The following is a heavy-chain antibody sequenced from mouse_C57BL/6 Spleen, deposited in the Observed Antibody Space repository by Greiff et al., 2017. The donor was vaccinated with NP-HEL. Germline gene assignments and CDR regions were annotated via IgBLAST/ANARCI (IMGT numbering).Heavy chain of an antibody. CDR3: AAYYGSSPFGYFDV. D-gene: IGHD1-1*01. V-gene: IGHV1-82*01. J-gene: IGHJ1*03. CDR2: IYPGDGDT. CDR1: GYAFSSSW. Sequence: VQLQQSGPELVKPGASVQISCKASGYAFSSSWMNWVKQRPGKGLEWIGRIYPGDGDTNYNGKFKGKATLTADTSSSTAYMQLSSLTSEDSAVYFCAAYYGSSPFGYFDVWGTGTTVTVAS.